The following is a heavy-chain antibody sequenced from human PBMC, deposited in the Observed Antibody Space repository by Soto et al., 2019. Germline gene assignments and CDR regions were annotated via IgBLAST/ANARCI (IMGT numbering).Heavy chain of an antibody. J-gene: IGHJ6*03. Sequence: QVQLQESGPGLVKPSETLSLPCTVSGVSISSYYWSWIRQPPGQGLEWIGYIYNSGSTNYNPSLMRRVTASLETSKLRGSRGLSSATAEDTAVDYGARDLALWSSSSCSVPADHYYYLDVWGCRTTATV. CDR3: ARDLALWSSSSCSVPADHYYYLDV. CDR2: IYNSGST. CDR1: GVSISSYY. D-gene: IGHD2-2*01. V-gene: IGHV4-59*01.